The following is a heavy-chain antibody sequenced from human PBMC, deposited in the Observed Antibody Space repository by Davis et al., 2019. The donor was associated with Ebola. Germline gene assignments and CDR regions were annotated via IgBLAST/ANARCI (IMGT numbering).Heavy chain of an antibody. V-gene: IGHV3-53*04. D-gene: IGHD4-17*01. CDR2: IYSGGST. Sequence: PGGSLRLSCPPSGFTVSSNYMSWVRQAPGKGLEWVSVIYSGGSTYYADSVKGRFTISRHNSKNTLYLQMNSLRAEDTAVYYCARHASGDFWYFGLWGRGTLVTVSS. CDR3: ARHASGDFWYFGL. J-gene: IGHJ2*01. CDR1: GFTVSSNY.